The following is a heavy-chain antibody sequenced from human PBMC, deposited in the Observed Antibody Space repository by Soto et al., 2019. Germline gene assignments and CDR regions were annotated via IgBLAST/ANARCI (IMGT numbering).Heavy chain of an antibody. V-gene: IGHV3-15*01. CDR1: GFTFSNAW. Sequence: GGSLRLSCAASGFTFSNAWMSWVRQAPGKGLEWVGRIKSKTDGGTTDYAAPVKGRFTISRDDSKNTLYLQMNSLKTEDTAVYYCTTDWEYYDILTGYENRFDYWGQGTLVTVSS. D-gene: IGHD3-9*01. CDR3: TTDWEYYDILTGYENRFDY. CDR2: IKSKTDGGTT. J-gene: IGHJ4*02.